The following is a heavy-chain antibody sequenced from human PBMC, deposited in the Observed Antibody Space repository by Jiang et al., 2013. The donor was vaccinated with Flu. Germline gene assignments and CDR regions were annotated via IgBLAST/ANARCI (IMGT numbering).Heavy chain of an antibody. CDR2: IYHRGST. Sequence: GLVKPSETLSLTCTVSGGSISSSSYFWGWIRQPPGKGLEWIGSIYHRGSTYYNPSLKSRVTISVDTSKNQFSLKLSSVTAADTAVYYCAKRIAVPGGFDYWGQGTLVTVSS. D-gene: IGHD6-19*01. CDR3: AKRIAVPGGFDY. V-gene: IGHV4-39*01. J-gene: IGHJ4*02. CDR1: GGSISSSSYF.